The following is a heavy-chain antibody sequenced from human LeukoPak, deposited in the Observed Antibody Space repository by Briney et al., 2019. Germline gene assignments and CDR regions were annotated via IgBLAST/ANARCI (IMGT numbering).Heavy chain of an antibody. V-gene: IGHV1-69*04. CDR2: IIPILGIA. CDR1: GGTFSSYA. Sequence: ASVKVSCKASGGTFSSYAISWVRQAPGQGLEWMGRIIPILGIANYAQKFQGRVTITADKSTSTAYMELSSLRSEDTAVYYCARDYGGYETYYYYGMDVWGQGTTVTVSS. CDR3: ARDYGGYETYYYYGMDV. D-gene: IGHD5-12*01. J-gene: IGHJ6*02.